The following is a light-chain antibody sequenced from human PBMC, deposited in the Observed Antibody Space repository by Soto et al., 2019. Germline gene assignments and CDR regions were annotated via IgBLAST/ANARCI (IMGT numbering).Light chain of an antibody. V-gene: IGKV3-20*01. CDR2: GAS. J-gene: IGKJ1*01. CDR3: QKYGHSPWK. Sequence: ESVLTQSPGTLALSPGERATLSCRASQGVSNDYLLWCQQKPGQAPRLLIYGASTRAAGIPDRFSGSGSGTDFTLTISRLESEDFAVYYCQKYGHSPWKFGQGTKVDI. CDR1: QGVSNDY.